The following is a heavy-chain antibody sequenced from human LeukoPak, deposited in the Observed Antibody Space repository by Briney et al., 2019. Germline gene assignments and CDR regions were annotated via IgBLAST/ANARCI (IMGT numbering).Heavy chain of an antibody. CDR3: ARDSGTTGEVRFDP. J-gene: IGHJ5*02. V-gene: IGHV4-59*12. Sequence: PSETLSLTCTVSGGSISSYYWSWIRQPPGKGLEWIGYIYYSGSTYYNPSLKSRVTISVDTSKNQFSLKLSSVTAADTAVYYCARDSGTTGEVRFDPWGQGTLVTVSS. CDR2: IYYSGST. D-gene: IGHD3-10*01. CDR1: GGSISSYY.